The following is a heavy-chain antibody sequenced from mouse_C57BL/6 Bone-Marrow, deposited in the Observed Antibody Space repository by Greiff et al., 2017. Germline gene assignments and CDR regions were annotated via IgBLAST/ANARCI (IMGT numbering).Heavy chain of an antibody. V-gene: IGHV1-59*01. CDR2: IDPSDSYT. CDR1: GYTFTSYW. Sequence: QVQLQQPGAELVRPGTSVKLSCKASGYTFTSYWMHWVKQRPGQGLEWIGVIDPSDSYTNYNQKFKGKATLTADTSSSTAYMQLSSLTSEDSAVDYGARRGGNYEGAWFAYWGKGTLVTVSA. D-gene: IGHD2-1*01. J-gene: IGHJ3*01. CDR3: ARRGGNYEGAWFAY.